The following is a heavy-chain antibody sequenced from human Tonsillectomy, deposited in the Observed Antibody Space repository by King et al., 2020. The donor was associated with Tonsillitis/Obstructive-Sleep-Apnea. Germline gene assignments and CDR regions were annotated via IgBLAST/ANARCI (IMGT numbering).Heavy chain of an antibody. J-gene: IGHJ6*03. D-gene: IGHD3-3*01. CDR2: IFSSDGK. CDR3: ARGVAGFWSGYSYYYSLDV. CDR1: GFSLNNARMG. Sequence: TLQESGPVLVNPTETLTLTCTVSGFSLNNARMGVSWIRQPPGKALEWLAHIFSSDGKSYSTSLKSRLTISKDTSRSQVVLTMTNMDPVDTATYFCARGVAGFWSGYSYYYSLDVWGNGTTVTVSS. V-gene: IGHV2-26*01.